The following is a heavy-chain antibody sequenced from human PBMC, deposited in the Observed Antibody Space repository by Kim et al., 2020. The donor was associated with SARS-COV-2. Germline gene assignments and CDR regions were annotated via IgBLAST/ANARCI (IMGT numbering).Heavy chain of an antibody. CDR1: GGSISSYY. V-gene: IGHV4-59*13. CDR3: ARAYGSGYARPYYYGMDV. D-gene: IGHD3-10*01. Sequence: SETLSLTCTVSGGSISSYYWSWIRQPPGKGLEWIGYIYYSGSTNYNPSLKSRVTISVDTSKNQFSLKLSSVTAADTAVYYCARAYGSGYARPYYYGMDVWGQGTTVTVSS. CDR2: IYYSGST. J-gene: IGHJ6*02.